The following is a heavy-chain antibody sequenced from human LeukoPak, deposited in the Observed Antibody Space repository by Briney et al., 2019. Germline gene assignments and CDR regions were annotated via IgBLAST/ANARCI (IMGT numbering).Heavy chain of an antibody. D-gene: IGHD5-12*01. CDR1: GYSINNYW. V-gene: IGHV5-51*01. CDR3: ARRGVATKDGMDV. J-gene: IGHJ6*02. Sequence: GESLKISCKGSGYSINNYWIGWVRQMPGKGLEWMGIIYPADSDIRYSPSFQGQVTISADKSISTVYLQWSSLKASDTAMYYCARRGVATKDGMDVWGQGTTVTVSS. CDR2: IYPADSDI.